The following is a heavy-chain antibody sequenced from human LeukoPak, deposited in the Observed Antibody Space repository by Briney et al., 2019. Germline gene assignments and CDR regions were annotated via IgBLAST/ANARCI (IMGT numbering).Heavy chain of an antibody. Sequence: LGESLKISCQGSGFTSYWIGWVRQMPGKGLEWMGIIYPGDSDTKYSPSFQGQVTMSVDKSISTAYLQWSSLKASDTAMYYCARSHGDGYSLGYWDQGTRVTASS. CDR3: ARSHGDGYSLGY. CDR2: IYPGDSDT. V-gene: IGHV5-51*01. D-gene: IGHD5-24*01. J-gene: IGHJ4*02. CDR1: GFTSYW.